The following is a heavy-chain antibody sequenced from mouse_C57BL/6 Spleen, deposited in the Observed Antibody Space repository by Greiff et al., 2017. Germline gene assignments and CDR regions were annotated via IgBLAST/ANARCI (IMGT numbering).Heavy chain of an antibody. J-gene: IGHJ2*01. CDR3: ARTGYCGSSPFDY. V-gene: IGHV1-42*01. D-gene: IGHD1-1*01. Sequence: EVQLQQSGPELVKPGASVKLSCKASGYSFTGYYMNWVKQSPEKSLEWIGEINPSTGGTTYNQKFKAKATLTVDKSSSTAYMQLKSLTSEDSAVYYCARTGYCGSSPFDYWGQGTTLTVSS. CDR2: INPSTGGT. CDR1: GYSFTGYY.